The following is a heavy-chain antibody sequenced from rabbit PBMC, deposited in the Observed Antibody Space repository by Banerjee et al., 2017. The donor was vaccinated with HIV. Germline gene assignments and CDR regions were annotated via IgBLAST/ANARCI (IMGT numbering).Heavy chain of an antibody. D-gene: IGHD1-1*01. CDR2: IDTSDGDT. J-gene: IGHJ2*01. CDR3: ARNYVNAFDP. V-gene: IGHV1S45*01. CDR1: GFSFSSNR. Sequence: LEESGGGLVKPGGTLTLTCTVSGFSFSSNRICWVRQAPGKGLEWIACIDTSDGDTDYANWPKGRFTISKTSSTTVTLQMTSLTAADTATYFCARNYVNAFDPWGQGTLVTVS.